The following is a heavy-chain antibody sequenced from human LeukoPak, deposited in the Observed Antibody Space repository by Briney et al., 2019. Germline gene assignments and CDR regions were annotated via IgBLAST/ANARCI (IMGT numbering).Heavy chain of an antibody. CDR3: ARDASGYGYYFDY. V-gene: IGHV4-30-4*01. Sequence: SETLSLTCTVSGGSISSGDYYWSWIRQPPGKGLEWIGYIYYSGSTYYNPSLKSRVTISVDTSKNQFSLKLSSATAADTAVYYCARDASGYGYYFDYWGQGTLVTVSS. CDR2: IYYSGST. CDR1: GGSISSGDYY. D-gene: IGHD5-12*01. J-gene: IGHJ4*02.